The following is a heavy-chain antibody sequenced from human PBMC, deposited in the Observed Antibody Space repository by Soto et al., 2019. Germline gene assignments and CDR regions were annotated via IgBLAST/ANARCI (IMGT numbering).Heavy chain of an antibody. D-gene: IGHD3-3*01. J-gene: IGHJ6*03. V-gene: IGHV1-18*01. CDR1: GYTFNSYG. CDR2: INTYNGNT. Sequence: QLMQSGAEVKKPGASVKVSCKPSGYTFNSYGITWVRQAPGQGLEWMGWINTYNGNTNYAQKFLGRVTMNTDTSTSTAYMELRSLTFADTAVYYCARVTLYGVVINPQRYYFYGDVWGKGTTVSVSS. CDR3: ARVTLYGVVINPQRYYFYGDV.